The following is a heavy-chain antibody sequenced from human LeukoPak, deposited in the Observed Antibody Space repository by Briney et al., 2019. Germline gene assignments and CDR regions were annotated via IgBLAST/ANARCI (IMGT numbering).Heavy chain of an antibody. Sequence: PGRSLRLSCAASGFTFSSYAMHWVRQAPGKGLEWVAVISYDGSNKYYADSVKGRFTISRDNSKNTLYLQMNSLRAEDTAVYYCARAKATKGYFDYWGQGTLVTVSS. CDR3: ARAKATKGYFDY. V-gene: IGHV3-30-3*01. CDR2: ISYDGSNK. J-gene: IGHJ4*02. CDR1: GFTFSSYA.